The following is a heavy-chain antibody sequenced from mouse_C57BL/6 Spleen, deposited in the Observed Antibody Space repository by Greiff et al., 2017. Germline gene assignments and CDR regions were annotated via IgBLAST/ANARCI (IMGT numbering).Heavy chain of an antibody. CDR2: ILPSIGRP. J-gene: IGHJ2*01. CDR1: DSEVFPIAY. Sequence: QVQLQQSGSELRRPGSSVKLSCQDFDSEVFPIAYMSWVRQTPGHGFEWIGGILPSIGRPIYGAKFEDKATLDADTLSNTVYLEPNSLTAEDAAIYYCARGGYLDYWGQGTTLTVSS. V-gene: IGHV15-2*01. CDR3: ARGGYLDY.